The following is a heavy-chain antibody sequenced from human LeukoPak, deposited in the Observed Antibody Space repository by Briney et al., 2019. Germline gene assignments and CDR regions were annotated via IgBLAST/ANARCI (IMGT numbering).Heavy chain of an antibody. CDR2: INPNSGGT. J-gene: IGHJ2*01. CDR1: GYTFTGYY. CDR3: ARKYCSGGSCHRLDYWYFDL. Sequence: ASVKVSCKASGYTFTGYYMHWVRQAPGQGLEWMGWINPNSGGTNYAQKFQGRVTTTRDTSISTAYMELSRLRSDDTAVYYCARKYCSGGSCHRLDYWYFDLWGRGTLVTVSS. V-gene: IGHV1-2*02. D-gene: IGHD2-15*01.